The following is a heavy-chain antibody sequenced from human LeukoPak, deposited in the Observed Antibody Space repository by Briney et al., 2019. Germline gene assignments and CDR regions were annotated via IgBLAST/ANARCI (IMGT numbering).Heavy chain of an antibody. V-gene: IGHV3-20*04. CDR3: ARDFDSSGYDAFDI. D-gene: IGHD3-22*01. J-gene: IGHJ3*02. Sequence: PGGSLRLSCAASGFTFDDYGMSWVRQAPGKGLEWVSGINWNGGSTGYADSVKGRFTISRDNAKNSLYLQMNSLRAEDTALYYCARDFDSSGYDAFDIWGQGTMVTVSS. CDR2: INWNGGST. CDR1: GFTFDDYG.